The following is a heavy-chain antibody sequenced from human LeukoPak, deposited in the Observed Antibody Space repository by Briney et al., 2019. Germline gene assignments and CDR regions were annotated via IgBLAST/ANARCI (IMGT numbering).Heavy chain of an antibody. V-gene: IGHV3-9*01. CDR1: GFTFDDYA. D-gene: IGHD3-22*01. Sequence: PGGSLRLSCAASGFTFDDYAMPWVRQAPGKGLEWVSGISWNSGSIGYADSVKGRFTISRDNAKNSLYLQMNSLRAEDTALYYCAKGTYYYDSSGYRTHFDYWGQGTLVTVSS. J-gene: IGHJ4*02. CDR2: ISWNSGSI. CDR3: AKGTYYYDSSGYRTHFDY.